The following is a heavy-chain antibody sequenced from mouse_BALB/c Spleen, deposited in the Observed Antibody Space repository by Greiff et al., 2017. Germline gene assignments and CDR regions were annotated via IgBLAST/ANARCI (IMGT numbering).Heavy chain of an antibody. CDR1: GFTFSDYG. CDR2: ISNLAYSI. CDR3: ARDLTGTGAMDY. V-gene: IGHV5-15*02. J-gene: IGHJ4*01. D-gene: IGHD4-1*01. Sequence: EVKLMESGGGLVQPGGSRKLSCAASGFTFSDYGMAWVRQAPGKGPEWVAFISNLAYSIYYADTVTGRFTISRENAKNTLYLEMSSLRSEDTAMYYCARDLTGTGAMDYWGQGTSVTVSS.